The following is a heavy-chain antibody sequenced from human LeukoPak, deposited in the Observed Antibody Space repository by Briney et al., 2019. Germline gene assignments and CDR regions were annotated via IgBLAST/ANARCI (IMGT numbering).Heavy chain of an antibody. V-gene: IGHV3-48*01. CDR2: ISSSRTTI. J-gene: IGHJ4*02. CDR1: GFAFSRYS. CDR3: ARDGGYSSSSAYLGY. Sequence: PGGSRRLSCAASGFAFSRYSTNWVRPAPGKVLEWVSYISSSRTTIYYADSVKGRLTISRDPSKHSLYRPMNSMRAEDTAVYYCARDGGYSSSSAYLGYWGQGTLVTVSS. D-gene: IGHD6-6*01.